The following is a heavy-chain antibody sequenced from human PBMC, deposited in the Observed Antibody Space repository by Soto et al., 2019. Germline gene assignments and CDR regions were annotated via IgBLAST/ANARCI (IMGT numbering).Heavy chain of an antibody. D-gene: IGHD4-17*01. J-gene: IGHJ4*02. Sequence: SVKVSCKASGGTFSSYTISWVLQAPGQGLEWMGRIIPILGIANYAQKFQGRVTITADKSTSTAYMELSSLRSEDTAVYYCVDSTTLTNYFDYWGQGTLVTVSS. CDR2: IIPILGIA. CDR3: VDSTTLTNYFDY. CDR1: GGTFSSYT. V-gene: IGHV1-69*02.